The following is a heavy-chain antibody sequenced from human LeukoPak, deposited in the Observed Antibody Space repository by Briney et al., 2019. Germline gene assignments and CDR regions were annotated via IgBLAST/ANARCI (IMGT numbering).Heavy chain of an antibody. CDR2: INHSGST. J-gene: IGHJ6*03. Sequence: SETLSLTCAVYGGSFSGYYWSWIRQPPGKELEWIGEINHSGSTNYNPSLKSRVTISVDTSKNQFSLKLSSVTAADTAVYYCARGRLWGFYYYYMDVWGKGTTVTVSS. CDR1: GGSFSGYY. CDR3: ARGRLWGFYYYYMDV. D-gene: IGHD7-27*01. V-gene: IGHV4-34*01.